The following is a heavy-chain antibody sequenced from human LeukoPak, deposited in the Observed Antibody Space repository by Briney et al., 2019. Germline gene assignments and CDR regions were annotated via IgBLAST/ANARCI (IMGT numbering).Heavy chain of an antibody. J-gene: IGHJ4*02. D-gene: IGHD1-14*01. CDR3: ARDRNNNYFDY. V-gene: IGHV3-33*01. Sequence: GRSLRLSCAASGFTFAIYGMRWVRQAPGKGLEWVAFIWPDGRNEFYVDSVKGRFSISRDNSNNTLYLHMKSLRAEDTALYYCARDRNNNYFDYWGPGTLVSVSS. CDR2: IWPDGRNE. CDR1: GFTFAIYG.